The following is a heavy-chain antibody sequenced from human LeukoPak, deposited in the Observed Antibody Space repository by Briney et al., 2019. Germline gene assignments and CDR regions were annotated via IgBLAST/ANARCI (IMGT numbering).Heavy chain of an antibody. Sequence: PSETLSLTCTVSGPSISSYYWSWIRQRARERLEWIVRIYTSGSANYNTSLSSRVTMSVDTSKNQFSLKLSSVPAADTAVYYCARDLGMEYCSSTSCYEVSTSAFDIWGQGTMVTVSS. CDR3: ARDLGMEYCSSTSCYEVSTSAFDI. CDR2: IYTSGSA. CDR1: GPSISSYY. J-gene: IGHJ3*02. D-gene: IGHD2-2*01. V-gene: IGHV4-4*07.